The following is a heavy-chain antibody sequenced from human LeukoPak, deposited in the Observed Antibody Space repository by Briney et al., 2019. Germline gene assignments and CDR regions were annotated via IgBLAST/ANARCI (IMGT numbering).Heavy chain of an antibody. CDR1: GYSISSGYY. CDR3: ARIGNYDSGSSIGMDV. V-gene: IGHV4-38-2*02. D-gene: IGHD3-10*01. J-gene: IGHJ6*02. CDR2: IYHSGST. Sequence: SETLSHTCTVSGYSISSGYYWGWIRQPPGKGLEWIGSIYHSGSTSCNPSLKSRVTISVDTSKNQFSLKLSSVTAADTAVYYCARIGNYDSGSSIGMDVWGQGTTVTVSS.